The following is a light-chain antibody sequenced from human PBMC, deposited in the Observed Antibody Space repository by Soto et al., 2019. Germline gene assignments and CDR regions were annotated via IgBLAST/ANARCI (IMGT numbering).Light chain of an antibody. CDR3: QAWDSSTAGVV. Sequence: SYELTQPPSVSVSPGQTASITCFGDKLGDKYACWYQQKPGQSPVLVIYQDSKRPSGIPERFSGSNSGNTATLTISGTQAMDEADYYCQAWDSSTAGVVFGGGTKVTVL. J-gene: IGLJ2*01. CDR1: KLGDKY. CDR2: QDS. V-gene: IGLV3-1*01.